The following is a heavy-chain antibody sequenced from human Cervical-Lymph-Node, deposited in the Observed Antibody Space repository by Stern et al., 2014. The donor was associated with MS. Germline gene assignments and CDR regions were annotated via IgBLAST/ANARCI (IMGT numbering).Heavy chain of an antibody. J-gene: IGHJ4*02. Sequence: EDQLVESGAEVKKRGESLKISCKGSGYSFTSYWIGWVRQMPGKGLEWMGIIYPGDSDATYSPTFQGQVTISADKSISTAYLQWSSLKASDTAIYYCTRRLCNGGRCYLAFDYWGQGTLVTVAS. D-gene: IGHD2-15*01. CDR1: GYSFTSYW. CDR3: TRRLCNGGRCYLAFDY. V-gene: IGHV5-51*01. CDR2: IYPGDSDA.